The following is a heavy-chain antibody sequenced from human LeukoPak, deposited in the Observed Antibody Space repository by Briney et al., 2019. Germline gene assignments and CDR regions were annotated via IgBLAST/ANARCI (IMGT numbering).Heavy chain of an antibody. CDR3: ARGITMVRGAFDAFDI. D-gene: IGHD3-10*01. J-gene: IGHJ3*02. CDR1: GGTFSSYA. CDR2: IIPIFGTA. V-gene: IGHV1-69*06. Sequence: SVKVSCKASGGTFSSYAISWVRQAPGQGLEWMGGIIPIFGTANYAQKFQGRVTITADKSTSTAYMELSSLRSEDTAVYYCARGITMVRGAFDAFDIWGQGTMVTVSS.